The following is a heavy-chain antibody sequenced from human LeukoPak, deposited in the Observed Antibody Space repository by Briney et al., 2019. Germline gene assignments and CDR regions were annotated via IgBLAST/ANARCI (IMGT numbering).Heavy chain of an antibody. CDR1: GGTFSSYA. CDR3: AAVSIAAAGNT. CDR2: IIPIIGTA. D-gene: IGHD6-13*01. J-gene: IGHJ4*02. Sequence: GASVKVSCKASGGTFSSYAISWVRQAPGQGLEWMGGIIPIIGTANYAQKFQERVTITRDMSTSTAYMELSSLRSEDTAVYYCAAVSIAAAGNTWGQGTLVTVSS. V-gene: IGHV1-69*05.